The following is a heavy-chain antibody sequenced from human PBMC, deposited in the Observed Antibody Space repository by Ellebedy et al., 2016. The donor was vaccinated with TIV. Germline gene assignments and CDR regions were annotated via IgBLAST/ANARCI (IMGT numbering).Heavy chain of an antibody. D-gene: IGHD6-13*01. CDR1: GYTFSDYY. V-gene: IGHV1-2*02. J-gene: IGHJ4*02. CDR2: INPNSGDT. Sequence: ASVKVSCXASGYTFSDYYIVWVRQAPGQGPEWMAWINPNSGDTDYAQKFQGRVTMTRDTSISTAYMELSRLTSDDTAVYFCAREVGYYFDYWGQGTLVTVSS. CDR3: AREVGYYFDY.